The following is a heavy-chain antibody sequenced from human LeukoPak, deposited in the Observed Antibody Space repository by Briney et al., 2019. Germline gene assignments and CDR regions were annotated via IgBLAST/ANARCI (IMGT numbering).Heavy chain of an antibody. V-gene: IGHV3-74*01. CDR1: GFIISNYW. CDR2: INNDGSTT. CDR3: AREFYYYYMDI. J-gene: IGHJ6*03. Sequence: GGSLRLSCAASGFIISNYWMHWVRQAPAKGLVWVSRINNDGSTTTYADSVRGRFTISRDNAKNTLYLQMNSLRAEDTAVYYLAREFYYYYMDIWGKGTTVTVSS.